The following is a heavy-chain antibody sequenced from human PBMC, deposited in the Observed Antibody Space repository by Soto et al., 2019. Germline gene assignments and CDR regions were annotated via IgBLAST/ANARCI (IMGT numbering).Heavy chain of an antibody. CDR1: GYSFTSYY. D-gene: IGHD5-18*01. CDR3: ARGRGYSYGETYNWFDP. V-gene: IGHV1-2*04. J-gene: IGHJ5*02. CDR2: INPNSGGT. Sequence: ASVKVSCKAIGYSFTSYYMHWVRQAPGQGLEWMGWINPNSGGTNYAQKFQGWVTMTRDTSISTAYMELSSLRSGDTAVYYCARGRGYSYGETYNWFDPWGQGTLVTVSS.